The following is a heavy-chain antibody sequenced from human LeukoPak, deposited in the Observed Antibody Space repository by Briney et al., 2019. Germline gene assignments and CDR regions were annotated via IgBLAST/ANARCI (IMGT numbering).Heavy chain of an antibody. J-gene: IGHJ6*02. CDR1: GFTFSSYA. CDR3: AREGEECSSTSCYGVIYYGMDV. D-gene: IGHD2-2*01. CDR2: ISYDGSNK. Sequence: PGGSLRLSCAASGFTFSSYAMHWVRQAPGKGLEWVAVISYDGSNKYYADSVKGRFTISRDNSKNTLYLQMNSLRAEDTTVYYCAREGEECSSTSCYGVIYYGMDVWGQGTTVTVSS. V-gene: IGHV3-30-3*01.